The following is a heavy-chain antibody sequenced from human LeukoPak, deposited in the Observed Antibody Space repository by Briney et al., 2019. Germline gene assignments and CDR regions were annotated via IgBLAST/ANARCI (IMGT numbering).Heavy chain of an antibody. D-gene: IGHD1-1*01. Sequence: TWVRQPPGKGLEWIGYIYYSGSTYYNPSLKSRVTISVDTSKNQFSLKLSSVTAADTAVYYCARHNWNFDYWGQGTLVTVSS. CDR3: ARHNWNFDY. V-gene: IGHV4-30-4*08. CDR2: IYYSGST. J-gene: IGHJ4*02.